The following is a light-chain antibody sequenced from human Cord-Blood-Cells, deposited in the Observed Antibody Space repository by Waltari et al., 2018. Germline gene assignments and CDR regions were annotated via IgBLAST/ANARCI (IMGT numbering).Light chain of an antibody. Sequence: EIVMTQSPATLSVSPGARATLSCRASQSVSSNLAWYQQKPGQAPRLLIYGASTRATGIPARFSGRGSGTEFTLTISSLQSEDFAVYYCQQYNNWPPFTFGPGTKVDIK. J-gene: IGKJ3*01. CDR3: QQYNNWPPFT. V-gene: IGKV3-15*01. CDR2: GAS. CDR1: QSVSSN.